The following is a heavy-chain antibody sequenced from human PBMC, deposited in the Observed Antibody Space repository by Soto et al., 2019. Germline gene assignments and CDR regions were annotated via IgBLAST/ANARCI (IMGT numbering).Heavy chain of an antibody. Sequence: EVQLVESGGGLVQPGGSLRLSCAASGFTFSRYDMHWVRQGTGKGLEWVSGIDTTGAPYYSGSVKGRFTISRENAKNSLFLEMDSLRPGGTAVYYCARESSDWSAVDYWGQGTLVTVSS. CDR1: GFTFSRYD. D-gene: IGHD6-19*01. J-gene: IGHJ4*02. CDR3: ARESSDWSAVDY. V-gene: IGHV3-13*05. CDR2: IDTTGAP.